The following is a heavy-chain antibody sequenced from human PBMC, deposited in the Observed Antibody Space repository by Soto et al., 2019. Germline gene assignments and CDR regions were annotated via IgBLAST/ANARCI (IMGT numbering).Heavy chain of an antibody. CDR1: GFTFSDYY. D-gene: IGHD5-18*01. J-gene: IGHJ6*02. CDR3: ARGRVDTAMVTYHYYYGMDV. Sequence: QVQLVESGGGLVKPGGSLRLSCVASGFTFSDYYMSWIRQAPGKGLEWVSYISSSGSTIYYADSVKGRFTISRDNAKNSLYLQMTSLRAEDTAVYYCARGRVDTAMVTYHYYYGMDVWGQGTTVTVSS. V-gene: IGHV3-11*01. CDR2: ISSSGSTI.